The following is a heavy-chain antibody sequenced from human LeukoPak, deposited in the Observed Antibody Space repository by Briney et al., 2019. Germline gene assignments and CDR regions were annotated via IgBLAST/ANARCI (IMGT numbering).Heavy chain of an antibody. D-gene: IGHD2-2*01. CDR2: INPNSGDT. V-gene: IGHV1-2*02. Sequence: ASVKVSCKASGYTFTGYYMHWVRQAPGQGFEWMGWINPNSGDTNYAQKFQGGVTMTMDTSISTAHMELSRLRSDDTAVYYCARANPLYCSSTTCLFDYWGQGTLVTVSS. J-gene: IGHJ4*02. CDR3: ARANPLYCSSTTCLFDY. CDR1: GYTFTGYY.